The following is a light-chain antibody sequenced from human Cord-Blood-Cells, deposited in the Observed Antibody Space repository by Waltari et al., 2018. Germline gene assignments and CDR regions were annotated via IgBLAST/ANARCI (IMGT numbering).Light chain of an antibody. CDR1: QSISSY. Sequence: DIQLTQSPSSLSAPVGDRVTITCRASQSISSYLNWYQQKPGKAPKRLVYAASSLQSGVPSRFSGSGYGKNFTLTISSLQPEDFATYYCQQSYSSWTFGQGTKVEIK. CDR3: QQSYSSWT. J-gene: IGKJ1*01. V-gene: IGKV1-39*01. CDR2: AAS.